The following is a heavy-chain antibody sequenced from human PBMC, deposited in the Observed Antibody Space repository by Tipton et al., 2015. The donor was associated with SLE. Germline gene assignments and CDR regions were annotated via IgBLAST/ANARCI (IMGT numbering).Heavy chain of an antibody. Sequence: SLRLSCAASGFTFNTYAMYWVRQAPGKGLEWVALILKDGSFKYYADSVKGRFSISRDNSKNTVHLQMSSLRSEDTAVYYCATPGGSYGPYYFDYWGQGTLVTVSS. CDR3: ATPGGSYGPYYFDY. D-gene: IGHD3-16*01. CDR2: ILKDGSFK. J-gene: IGHJ4*02. V-gene: IGHV3-30-3*01. CDR1: GFTFNTYA.